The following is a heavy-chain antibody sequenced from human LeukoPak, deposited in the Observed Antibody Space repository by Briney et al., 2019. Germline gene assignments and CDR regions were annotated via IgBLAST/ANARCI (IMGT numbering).Heavy chain of an antibody. D-gene: IGHD2-2*01. CDR3: PSDIGCSSQYGEY. J-gene: IGHJ4*02. Sequence: GGSLRLPCAASGSTFSGYRMTCLRQAPGKGLEWVSSISSSSSYIYYADSVKGRFTISRDNAKNSLYLQMHSLRAEDTAVYYCPSDIGCSSQYGEYRGQGRPVTVSS. V-gene: IGHV3-21*01. CDR2: ISSSSSYI. CDR1: GSTFSGYR.